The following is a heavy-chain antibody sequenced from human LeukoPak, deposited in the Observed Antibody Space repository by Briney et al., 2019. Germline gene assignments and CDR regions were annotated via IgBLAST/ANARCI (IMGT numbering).Heavy chain of an antibody. CDR3: ASIAVAGSYFQH. D-gene: IGHD6-19*01. CDR1: GGSISSSSYY. Sequence: SETLSLTCTVSGGSISSSSYYWGWIRQPPGKGLEWIGSIYYSGSTYYNPSLKSRVTISVDTSKNQFSLKLSSVTAADTAVYYCASIAVAGSYFQHWGQGTLVTVSS. V-gene: IGHV4-39*01. J-gene: IGHJ1*01. CDR2: IYYSGST.